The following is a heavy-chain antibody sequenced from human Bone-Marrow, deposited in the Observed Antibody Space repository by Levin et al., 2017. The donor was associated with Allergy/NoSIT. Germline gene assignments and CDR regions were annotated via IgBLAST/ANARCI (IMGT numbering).Heavy chain of an antibody. CDR3: AKDWGVAVAGTGGPFDY. J-gene: IGHJ4*02. CDR2: ISYDGSNK. V-gene: IGHV3-30*18. CDR1: GFTFSSYG. Sequence: GGSLRLSCAASGFTFSSYGMHWVRQAPGKGLEWVAVISYDGSNKYYADSVKGRFTIYRDNSKNTLYLQMNSLRAEDTAVYYCAKDWGVAVAGTGGPFDYWGQGTLVTVSS. D-gene: IGHD6-19*01.